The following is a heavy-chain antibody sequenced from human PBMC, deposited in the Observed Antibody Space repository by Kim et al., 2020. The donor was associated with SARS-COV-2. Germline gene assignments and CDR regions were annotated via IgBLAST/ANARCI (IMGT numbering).Heavy chain of an antibody. D-gene: IGHD3-9*01. CDR3: ARGSVRYFDRLLRNDAFDI. CDR1: GGTFSSYA. V-gene: IGHV1-69*05. CDR2: IIPIFTTT. Sequence: SVKVSCKASGGTFSSYAINWVRQAPGQGLEWMATIIPIFTTTHYAQNFQGRLTITTDESRTTAYMELSSLRSEDTAVYYCARGSVRYFDRLLRNDAFDIWGLGTMLTVSS. J-gene: IGHJ3*02.